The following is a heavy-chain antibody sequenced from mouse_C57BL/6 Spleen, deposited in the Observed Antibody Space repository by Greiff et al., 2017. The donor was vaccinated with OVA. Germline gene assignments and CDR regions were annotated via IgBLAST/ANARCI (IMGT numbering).Heavy chain of an antibody. CDR1: GYTFTSYW. Sequence: QVQLQQPGAELVMPGASVKLSCKASGYTFTSYWMHWVKQRPGQGLEWIGEIDPSDSYTNYNQKFKGKSTLTVDKSSSTAYMQLSSLTSEDSAVDYGARTPGGRSWGFAYWGQGTLVTVSA. J-gene: IGHJ3*01. CDR3: ARTPGGRSWGFAY. CDR2: IDPSDSYT. D-gene: IGHD1-1*01. V-gene: IGHV1-69*01.